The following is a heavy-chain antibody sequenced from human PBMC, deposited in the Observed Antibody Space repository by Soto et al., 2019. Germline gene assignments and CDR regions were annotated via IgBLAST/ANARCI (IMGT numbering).Heavy chain of an antibody. CDR2: IFGGGDT. D-gene: IGHD3-16*01. CDR3: VKGFWGDY. Sequence: EVQLLESGGGLVQPGGPLRLSCAASGFTSSNPDMAWVRQAPGKGLEWVSGIFGGGDTTYADSVKGRFTISRDKSSNTVNLQMNSLRADDTAIYYCVKGFWGDYWGQGTRVTVSS. V-gene: IGHV3-23*01. J-gene: IGHJ4*02. CDR1: GFTSSNPD.